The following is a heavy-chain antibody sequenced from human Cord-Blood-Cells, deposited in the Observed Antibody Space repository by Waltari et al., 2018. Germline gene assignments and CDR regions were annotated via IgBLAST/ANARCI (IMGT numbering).Heavy chain of an antibody. D-gene: IGHD6-13*01. Sequence: EVQLVESGGGLVKPGGSLRLSCAASGFTFSSYSMNWVRQAPGKGLEWVSSISSSSSYIYYADSVKGRFTISRDNAKNSLYLQMNSLRAEDTAVYYCARVSNSSSWYYFDYWGQGTLVTVSS. CDR3: ARVSNSSSWYYFDY. J-gene: IGHJ4*02. CDR2: ISSSSSYI. V-gene: IGHV3-21*01. CDR1: GFTFSSYS.